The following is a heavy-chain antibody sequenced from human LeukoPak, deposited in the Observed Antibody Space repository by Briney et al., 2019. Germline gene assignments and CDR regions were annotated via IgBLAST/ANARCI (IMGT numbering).Heavy chain of an antibody. J-gene: IGHJ4*02. CDR3: ARAVYYLYYFDY. CDR1: GGSISGYY. CDR2: IYYSGST. Sequence: LETLSLTCTVSGGSISGYYWSWIRQPPGKGLEWIGYIYYSGSTNYNPSLKSRVTISVDTSKNQFSLKLSSVTAADTAVYYCARAVYYLYYFDYWGQGTLVTVSS. V-gene: IGHV4-59*08. D-gene: IGHD3-10*01.